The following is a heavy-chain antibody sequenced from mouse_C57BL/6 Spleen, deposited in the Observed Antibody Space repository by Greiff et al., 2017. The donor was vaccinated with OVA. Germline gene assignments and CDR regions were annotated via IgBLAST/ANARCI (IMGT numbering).Heavy chain of an antibody. CDR3: ARGGYGSSPRWYFDV. Sequence: QVQLQQPGAELVKPGASVKLSCKASGYTFTSYWMQWVNQRPGQGLEWIGEIDPSDSYTNYNQKFKGKATLTVDTSSSTAYMQLSSRTSEDSAVYYCARGGYGSSPRWYFDVWGTGTTVTVSS. J-gene: IGHJ1*03. V-gene: IGHV1-50*01. CDR2: IDPSDSYT. D-gene: IGHD1-1*01. CDR1: GYTFTSYW.